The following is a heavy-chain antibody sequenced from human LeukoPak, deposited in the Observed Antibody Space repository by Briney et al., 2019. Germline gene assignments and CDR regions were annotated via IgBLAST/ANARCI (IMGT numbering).Heavy chain of an antibody. CDR2: INPDSGGT. Sequence: ASVKVSYKASGYTFNEYYIHWLGQAPGQGLEWMGWINPDSGGTNYAQKFQGGVTMTRDTSISTAYMELSRLRSDDTAVYYCARDGCEAYGAFDFWGQGAMVTVSS. V-gene: IGHV1-2*02. CDR3: ARDGCEAYGAFDF. CDR1: GYTFNEYY. D-gene: IGHD2-21*01. J-gene: IGHJ3*01.